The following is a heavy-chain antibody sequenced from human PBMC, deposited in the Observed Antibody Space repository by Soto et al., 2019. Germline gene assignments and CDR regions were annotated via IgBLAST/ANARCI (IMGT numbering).Heavy chain of an antibody. Sequence: QVQLQQWGAGLLKPSETLSLTSAVYGGSFRGYQWSWIGQPPGRGLEGIGEINDSGNTNYNPSLKSRVTILLDTPKKQISLKLSSVTAADTAVYFCARGLILWFGELSRRGGYYYYMDVWGKGTTVTVSS. CDR3: ARGLILWFGELSRRGGYYYYMDV. CDR1: GGSFRGYQ. CDR2: INDSGNT. V-gene: IGHV4-34*01. D-gene: IGHD3-10*01. J-gene: IGHJ6*03.